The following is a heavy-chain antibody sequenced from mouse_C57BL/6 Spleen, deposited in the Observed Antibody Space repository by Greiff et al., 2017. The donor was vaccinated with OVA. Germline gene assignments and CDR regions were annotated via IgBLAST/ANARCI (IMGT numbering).Heavy chain of an antibody. CDR1: GYTFTDYN. V-gene: IGHV1-18*01. CDR2: INPNNGGT. Sequence: EVKLMESGPELVKPGASVKIPCKASGYTFTDYNMDWVKQSHGKSLEWIGDINPNNGGTIYNQKFKGKATLTVDKSSSTAYMELRSLTSEDTAVYYCARGDDGYLSAMDYWGQGTSVTVSS. J-gene: IGHJ4*01. CDR3: ARGDDGYLSAMDY. D-gene: IGHD2-3*01.